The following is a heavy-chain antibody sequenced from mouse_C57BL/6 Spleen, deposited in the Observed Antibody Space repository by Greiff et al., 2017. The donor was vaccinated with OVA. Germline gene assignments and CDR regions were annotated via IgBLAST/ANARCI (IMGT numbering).Heavy chain of an antibody. CDR2: ISSGGSYT. CDR1: GFTFSSYG. Sequence: EVKLMESGGDLVKPGGSLKLSCAASGFTFSSYGMSWVRQTPDKRLEWVATISSGGSYTYYPDSVKGRFTLSRDNAKNTLYLQMSSLKSEDTAMYYCARRGDYYGMDYWGQGTSVTGSS. V-gene: IGHV5-6*02. J-gene: IGHJ4*01. CDR3: ARRGDYYGMDY.